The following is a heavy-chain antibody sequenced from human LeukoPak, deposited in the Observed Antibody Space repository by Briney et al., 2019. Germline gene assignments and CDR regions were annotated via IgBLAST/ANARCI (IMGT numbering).Heavy chain of an antibody. CDR2: IYYSGST. Sequence: PSETLSLTCTVSGGSISSSSYYWGWIRQPPGKGLEWIGSIYYSGSTYYNPSLKSRVTISVDTSKNQFSLKLSSVTAADTAVYYCARVEVTATTFYFDYWGQGTLVTVSS. D-gene: IGHD2-21*02. CDR1: GGSISSSSYY. V-gene: IGHV4-39*07. J-gene: IGHJ4*02. CDR3: ARVEVTATTFYFDY.